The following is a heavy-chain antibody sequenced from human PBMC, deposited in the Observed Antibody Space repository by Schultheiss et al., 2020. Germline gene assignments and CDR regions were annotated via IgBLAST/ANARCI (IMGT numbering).Heavy chain of an antibody. CDR3: ARDGLAAAGTIYDYYMDV. J-gene: IGHJ6*03. CDR1: GFTFSRYA. V-gene: IGHV3-21*04. CDR2: ISSSSSYI. D-gene: IGHD6-13*01. Sequence: GGSLRLSCAASGFTFSRYAMSWVRQAPGKGLEWVSSISSSSSYIYYADSVKGRFTISRDNAKNSLYLQMNSLRAEDTAVYYCARDGLAAAGTIYDYYMDVWGKGTMVTVSS.